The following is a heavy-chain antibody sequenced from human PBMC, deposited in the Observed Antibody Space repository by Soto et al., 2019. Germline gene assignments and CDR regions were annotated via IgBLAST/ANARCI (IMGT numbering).Heavy chain of an antibody. Sequence: GGSLRLSCAASGYSFRTYWMSWVRQAPGKGLEWVANINEEDSEQDYVDSVKGRFTISRDNAKNALFLQVDSLRAEDTAVYYCARVQEPGYTNRYFDHWGQGTLVTVSS. CDR1: GYSFRTYW. CDR3: ARVQEPGYTNRYFDH. CDR2: INEEDSEQ. J-gene: IGHJ4*02. D-gene: IGHD5-12*01. V-gene: IGHV3-7*01.